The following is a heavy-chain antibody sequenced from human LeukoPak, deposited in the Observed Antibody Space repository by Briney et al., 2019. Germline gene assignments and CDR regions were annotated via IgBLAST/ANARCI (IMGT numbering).Heavy chain of an antibody. CDR3: AELGITMIGGV. V-gene: IGHV3-23*01. D-gene: IGHD3-10*02. CDR1: GFTFSSYG. Sequence: GTLRLSCAASGFTFSSYGMSWVRQAPGKGLEWVSAISGSGGSTIYYADSVKGRFTISRDNAKNSLYLQMNSLRAEDTAVYYCAELGITMIGGVWGKGTTVTISS. J-gene: IGHJ6*04. CDR2: ISGSGGSTI.